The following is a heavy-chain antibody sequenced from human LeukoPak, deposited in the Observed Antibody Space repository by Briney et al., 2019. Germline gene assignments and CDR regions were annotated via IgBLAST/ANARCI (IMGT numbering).Heavy chain of an antibody. CDR2: ISGSGGAT. Sequence: GGSLRLSCAASGFTFSTYPMNGVRQAPGKGLEGVAGISGSGGATFYGDSVQGRFTISRDNSRDTLYLQMNSLTAEDTAVYYCGKYLQTTVGANDYWGQGTLVTVSS. V-gene: IGHV3-23*01. J-gene: IGHJ4*02. CDR1: GFTFSTYP. D-gene: IGHD1-26*01. CDR3: GKYLQTTVGANDY.